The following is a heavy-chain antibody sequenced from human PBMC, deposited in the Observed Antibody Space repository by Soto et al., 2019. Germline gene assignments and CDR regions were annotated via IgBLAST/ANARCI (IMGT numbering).Heavy chain of an antibody. J-gene: IGHJ6*02. V-gene: IGHV5-51*01. CDR1: GYSFTNYW. Sequence: PGESLKISCQGSGYSFTNYWIVWVRQMPGKGLEWMGIIYPGDSDTRYSPSFQGQVTISADKSISTAYLQWSSLKASDTAMYYCARLREFVSMWLRVNAMDVWGHGTTVTVAS. CDR3: ARLREFVSMWLRVNAMDV. D-gene: IGHD5-12*01. CDR2: IYPGDSDT.